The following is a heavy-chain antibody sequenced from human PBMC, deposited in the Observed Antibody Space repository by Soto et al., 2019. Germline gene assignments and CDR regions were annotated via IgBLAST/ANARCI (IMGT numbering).Heavy chain of an antibody. CDR2: THYSGSA. Sequence: QLLLQESGPGLVKASETLSLTCTVSCGSISSGSYHWGWIRQAPGKGLEWIGNTHYSGSAYYNLSLKSRVTISVDTSISQVSLRLSSVTAADTAIYYCARTANWLDTWCQVTLVTVSS. J-gene: IGHJ5*02. CDR1: CGSISSGSYH. CDR3: ARTANWLDT. V-gene: IGHV4-39*01.